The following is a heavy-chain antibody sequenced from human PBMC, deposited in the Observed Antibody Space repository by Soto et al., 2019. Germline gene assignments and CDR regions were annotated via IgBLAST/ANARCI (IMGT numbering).Heavy chain of an antibody. V-gene: IGHV1-18*01. CDR2: ISTYNGNT. Sequence: QVQLVQSGDEVKTPGASVKVSCKASGYTYTSHGISWVRQAPRQGPEWMGWISTYNGNTDYAQKFQDRVTMTTDTSTXXXXXXXXXXXXXXXXXXXXXXXXXXXXXYFIYWGQGTLVTVSS. J-gene: IGHJ4*02. CDR3: XXXXXXXXXYFIY. CDR1: GYTYTSHG.